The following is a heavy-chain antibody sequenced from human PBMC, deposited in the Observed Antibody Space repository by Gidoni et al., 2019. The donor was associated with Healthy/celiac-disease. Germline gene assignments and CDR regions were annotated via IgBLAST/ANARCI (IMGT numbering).Heavy chain of an antibody. V-gene: IGHV3-23*01. J-gene: IGHJ4*02. CDR2: ISGSGGST. CDR3: ATRVEMATISEDY. CDR1: GFPFSSYA. D-gene: IGHD5-12*01. Sequence: EVQLLESGGGLVQPGGSLRLSCAASGFPFSSYAMSWVRQAPGKGLEWVSAISGSGGSTYYADSVKGRFTISRDNSKNTLYLQMNSLRAEDTAVYYCATRVEMATISEDYWGQGTLVTVSS.